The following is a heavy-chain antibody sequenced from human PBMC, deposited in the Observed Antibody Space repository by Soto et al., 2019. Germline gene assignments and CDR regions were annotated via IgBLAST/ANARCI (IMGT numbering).Heavy chain of an antibody. CDR1: GGTFSSYA. V-gene: IGHV1-69*13. D-gene: IGHD2-8*01. CDR3: ARVGVYFTNGVCYRTFDY. J-gene: IGHJ4*02. CDR2: IIPIFGTA. Sequence: ASVKVSCKASGGTFSSYAISWVRQAPGQGLEWMGGIIPIFGTANYAQKFQGRVTITADESTSTAYMELSSLRSEDTAVYYCARVGVYFTNGVCYRTFDYWGQGTLVTVSS.